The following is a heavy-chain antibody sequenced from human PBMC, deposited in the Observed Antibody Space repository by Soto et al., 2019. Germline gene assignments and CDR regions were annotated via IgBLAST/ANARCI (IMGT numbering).Heavy chain of an antibody. D-gene: IGHD3-22*01. Sequence: ASVKVSCKASGFTFTSSAVQWVRQARGQRLEWIGWIVVGSGNTNYAQKFQERVTITRDMSTSTAYMELSSLRSEDTAVYYCAAEGGSSGYYYGMDVWGQGTTFTGSS. CDR1: GFTFTSSA. J-gene: IGHJ6*02. CDR2: IVVGSGNT. V-gene: IGHV1-58*01. CDR3: AAEGGSSGYYYGMDV.